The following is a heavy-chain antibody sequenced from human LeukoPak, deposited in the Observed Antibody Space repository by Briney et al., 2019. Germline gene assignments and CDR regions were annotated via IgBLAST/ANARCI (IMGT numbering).Heavy chain of an antibody. D-gene: IGHD2-2*01. CDR2: IYTSGST. J-gene: IGHJ4*02. CDR1: GGSISSYY. Sequence: PSQTLSLTCTVSGGSISSYYWSWIRQPAGKGLEWIGRIYTSGSTNYNPSLKSRVTMSVDTSKNQFSLKLSSVTAADTAVYYCARDRGVVPAAFFDYWGQGTLVTVSS. V-gene: IGHV4-4*07. CDR3: ARDRGVVPAAFFDY.